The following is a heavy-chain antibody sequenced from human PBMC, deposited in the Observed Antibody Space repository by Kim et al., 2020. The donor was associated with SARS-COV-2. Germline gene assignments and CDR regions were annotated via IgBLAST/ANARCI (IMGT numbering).Heavy chain of an antibody. CDR2: IYHSGST. CDR3: ATYCGGDCFPPGDDGY. J-gene: IGHJ4*02. Sequence: SETLSLTCAVSGGSISSSNWWSWVRQPPGKGLEWIGEIYHSGSTNYNPSLKSRVTISVDKSKNQFSLKLSSVTAADTAVYYCATYCGGDCFPPGDDGYWGQGTLVTVSS. V-gene: IGHV4-4*02. D-gene: IGHD2-21*01. CDR1: GGSISSSNW.